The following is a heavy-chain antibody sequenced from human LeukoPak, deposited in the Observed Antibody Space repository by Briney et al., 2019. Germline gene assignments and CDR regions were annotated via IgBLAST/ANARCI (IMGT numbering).Heavy chain of an antibody. V-gene: IGHV1-46*01. Sequence: GASVEVSCKASGYTFTSYYMHWVRQAPGQGLEWMGRINPSGGSTSYAQKFQGRVTMTRDTSTSTVYMELSSLRSEDTAVYYCARTDYGSGSSYWGQGTLVTVSS. J-gene: IGHJ4*02. CDR3: ARTDYGSGSSY. CDR1: GYTFTSYY. CDR2: INPSGGST. D-gene: IGHD3-10*01.